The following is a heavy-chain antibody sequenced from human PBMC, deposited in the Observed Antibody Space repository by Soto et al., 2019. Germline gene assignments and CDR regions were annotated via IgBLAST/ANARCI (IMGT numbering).Heavy chain of an antibody. V-gene: IGHV4-39*01. D-gene: IGHD3-10*01. CDR2: IYYSGST. CDR3: ARLYISGSYTFDY. CDR1: GVSISSSSYY. Sequence: PSETLSLTCTVSGVSISSSSYYWGWIRQPPGKGLEWIGSIYYSGSTYYNPSLKSRVTISVDTSKNQFSLKLSSVTAADTAVYYCARLYISGSYTFDYWGQGTLVTV. J-gene: IGHJ4*02.